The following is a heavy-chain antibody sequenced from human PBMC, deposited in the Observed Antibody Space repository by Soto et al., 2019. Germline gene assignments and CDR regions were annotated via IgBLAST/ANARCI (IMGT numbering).Heavy chain of an antibody. CDR2: INDSGGST. D-gene: IGHD1-7*01. Sequence: GGSLRLSCAASGFTFSSYGMSWVRQAPGKGLEWVSSINDSGGSTYYADSVKGRSTISRDNSKNTLYLQMNRLRAEDTAVYYCAKLTGTTHCWGQGTLVTV. V-gene: IGHV3-23*01. J-gene: IGHJ4*02. CDR1: GFTFSSYG. CDR3: AKLTGTTHC.